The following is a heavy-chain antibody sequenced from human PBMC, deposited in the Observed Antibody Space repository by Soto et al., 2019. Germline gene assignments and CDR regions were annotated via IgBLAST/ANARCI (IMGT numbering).Heavy chain of an antibody. V-gene: IGHV1-18*01. J-gene: IGHJ6*02. CDR3: AKDASSWFYYYYGMDV. D-gene: IGHD2-2*01. CDR2: ISGYNDNT. Sequence: QIQLVQSGPEVRKPGASVKVSCKASGYIFSNFGISWVRQAPGQGLEWMGWISGYNDNTNYAQKFQDRVRMTTDISTSTAYMELTTLRSEDTAVYYCAKDASSWFYYYYGMDVWGQGTKVTVS. CDR1: GYIFSNFG.